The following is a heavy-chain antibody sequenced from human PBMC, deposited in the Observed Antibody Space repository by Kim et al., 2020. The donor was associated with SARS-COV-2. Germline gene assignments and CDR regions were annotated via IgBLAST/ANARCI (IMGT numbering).Heavy chain of an antibody. V-gene: IGHV3-30*04. J-gene: IGHJ6*02. D-gene: IGHD2-8*02. CDR1: GFTFSSYA. CDR3: ARGTGGSYYYGMDV. CDR2: ISYDGSNK. Sequence: GGSLRLSCAASGFTFSSYAMHWVRQAPGKGLEWVAVISYDGSNKYYADSVKGRFTISRDNSKNTLYLQMNSLRAEDTAVHYCARGTGGSYYYGMDVWGQGTTVTVSS.